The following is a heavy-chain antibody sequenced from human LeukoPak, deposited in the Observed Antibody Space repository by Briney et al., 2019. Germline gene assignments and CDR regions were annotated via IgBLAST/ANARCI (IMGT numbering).Heavy chain of an antibody. Sequence: GGSLRLSCSASGFTFTTFWMNWVRQVPGKGLVWVSLINPDGSTTTYADSVKGRFTISRDNAKNTVYLQMNSLGGEDPAIYYCARDLRGSPDRWGQGTLVTVSS. V-gene: IGHV3-74*01. CDR1: GFTFTTFW. D-gene: IGHD3-16*01. J-gene: IGHJ5*02. CDR3: ARDLRGSPDR. CDR2: INPDGSTT.